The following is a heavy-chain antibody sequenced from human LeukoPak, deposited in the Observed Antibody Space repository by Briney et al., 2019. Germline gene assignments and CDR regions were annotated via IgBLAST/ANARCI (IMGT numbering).Heavy chain of an antibody. D-gene: IGHD6-6*01. CDR3: ARMFSRSSPRFEY. Sequence: PSETLSLTCTVSGGSISSYYWNWIRQPPGKGLEWIGFIYTSGSTNYSTSLRSRVTISVDTAKNQFSLKLSSLTAADTAVYYCARMFSRSSPRFEYWGQGTLVTVSS. CDR2: IYTSGST. V-gene: IGHV4-4*09. CDR1: GGSISSYY. J-gene: IGHJ4*02.